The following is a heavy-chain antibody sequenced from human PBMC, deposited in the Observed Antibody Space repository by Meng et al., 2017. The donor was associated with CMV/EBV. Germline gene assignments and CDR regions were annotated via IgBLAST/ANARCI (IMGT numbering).Heavy chain of an antibody. D-gene: IGHD4/OR15-4a*01. J-gene: IGHJ6*02. Sequence: GESLKISCAASGFTFSSYAMSWVRQAPGKGLEWVSVIYSGGSNTYYADSVKGRFTISRDNSKNTPYLQMNSLRAEDTAVYYCAKDQRLTSDPYGMDVWGQGTTVTVSS. V-gene: IGHV3-23*03. CDR3: AKDQRLTSDPYGMDV. CDR2: IYSGGSNT. CDR1: GFTFSSYA.